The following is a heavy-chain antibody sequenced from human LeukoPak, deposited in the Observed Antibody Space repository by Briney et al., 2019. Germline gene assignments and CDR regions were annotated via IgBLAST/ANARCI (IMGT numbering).Heavy chain of an antibody. J-gene: IGHJ6*02. Sequence: GGSLSLSCAASGFTFSSYAMSWVRQAPGKGLEWVSAISGSGGSTYYADSVKGRFTISRDNSKNTLYLQMNSLRTEDTAVYYCASSAPQYEADYYYGMDVWGQGTAVTVSS. V-gene: IGHV3-23*01. CDR1: GFTFSSYA. CDR2: ISGSGGST. D-gene: IGHD3-3*01. CDR3: ASSAPQYEADYYYGMDV.